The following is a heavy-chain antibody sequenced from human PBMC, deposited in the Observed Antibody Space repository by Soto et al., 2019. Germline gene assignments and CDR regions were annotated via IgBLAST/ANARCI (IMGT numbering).Heavy chain of an antibody. CDR3: AGASTWRPGAFDI. Sequence: QVQLQESGPGLVKPSQTLSLTFTVSGGSISSGGYSWTWIRQHPGKVLEWIGYIYYSGPTYYKPSLKSRVTISVDTSNNQVALKLTSVTAADTAVYYCAGASTWRPGAFDIWGQGTTVTVSS. D-gene: IGHD5-12*01. V-gene: IGHV4-31*03. J-gene: IGHJ3*02. CDR2: IYYSGPT. CDR1: GGSISSGGYS.